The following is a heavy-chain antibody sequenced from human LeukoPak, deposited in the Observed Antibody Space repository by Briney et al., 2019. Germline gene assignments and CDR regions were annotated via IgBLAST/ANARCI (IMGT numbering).Heavy chain of an antibody. J-gene: IGHJ6*03. CDR3: AKMRGQYYHSYYMDA. Sequence: EGSLRLSCAASGFIFAMSWVRQAPGKGLEWVSYGGSGGSTYYADSVKGRFTVSRDNSKSTLYLQMNSLTAEDTAVYYCAKMRGQYYHSYYMDAWGKGTTVTVSS. CDR1: GFIFA. CDR2: GGSGGST. V-gene: IGHV3-23*01.